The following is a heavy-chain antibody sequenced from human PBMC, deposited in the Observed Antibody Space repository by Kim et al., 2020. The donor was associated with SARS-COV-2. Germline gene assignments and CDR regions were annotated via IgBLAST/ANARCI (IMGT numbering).Heavy chain of an antibody. J-gene: IGHJ4*02. CDR1: GGSISSYY. Sequence: SETLSLTCTVSGGSISSYYWSWIRQPPGKGLEWIGYIYYSGSTNYNPSLKSRVTISVDTSKNQFSLKLSSVTAADTAVYYCARTAVPYETYDYWGQGTLVTVSS. CDR2: IYYSGST. CDR3: ARTAVPYETYDY. D-gene: IGHD3-16*01. V-gene: IGHV4-59*01.